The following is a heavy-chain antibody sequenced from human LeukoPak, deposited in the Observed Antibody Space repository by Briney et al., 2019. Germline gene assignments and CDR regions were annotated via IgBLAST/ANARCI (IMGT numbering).Heavy chain of an antibody. J-gene: IGHJ5*02. V-gene: IGHV4-61*02. D-gene: IGHD1-26*01. CDR2: VYTSGST. CDR1: GDSIGSGSSY. Sequence: RPSETLSLTCTVSGDSIGSGSSYWSWIRQPAGKALEWIGRVYTSGSTNYNPSLKSRVTISVDTSKNQFSLKLSSVTAADTAVYYCARAMREHWFDPWGQGTLVTVSS. CDR3: ARAMREHWFDP.